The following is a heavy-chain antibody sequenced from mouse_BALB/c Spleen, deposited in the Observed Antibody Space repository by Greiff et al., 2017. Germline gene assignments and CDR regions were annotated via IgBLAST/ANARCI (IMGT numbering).Heavy chain of an antibody. V-gene: IGHV1S81*02. CDR2: INPSNGGT. J-gene: IGHJ4*01. CDR1: GYTFTSYY. Sequence: QVQLQQSGAELVKPGASVKLSCKASGYTFTSYYMYWVKQRPGQGLEWIGGINPSNGGTNFNEKFKSKATLTVDKSSSTAYMQLSSLTSEDSAVYYCTRRYDYYAMDYWGQGTSVTVSS. CDR3: TRRYDYYAMDY.